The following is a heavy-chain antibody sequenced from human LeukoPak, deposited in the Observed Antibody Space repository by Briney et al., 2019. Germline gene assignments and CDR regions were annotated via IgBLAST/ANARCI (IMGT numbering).Heavy chain of an antibody. CDR2: IYTDGSR. Sequence: SETLSLTCTVSGGSIGSRAYYWSWIRQPAGKGLEYIGRIYTDGSRNHNPSLKSQVSISMDTSNNQFSLRVTSVTAADTGVYYCASEGLALAGNFYYWGQGALVTVSS. J-gene: IGHJ4*02. CDR1: GGSIGSRAYY. V-gene: IGHV4-61*02. D-gene: IGHD6-19*01. CDR3: ASEGLALAGNFYY.